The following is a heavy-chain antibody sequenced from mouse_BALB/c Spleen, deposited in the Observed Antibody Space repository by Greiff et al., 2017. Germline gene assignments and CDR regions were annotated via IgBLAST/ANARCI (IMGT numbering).Heavy chain of an antibody. CDR3: ARKDYDYDVGY. CDR2: IFPGTGTT. D-gene: IGHD2-4*01. CDR1: GYTFTSYW. V-gene: IGHV1S132*01. Sequence: QVQLQQSGAELARPGASVKLSCKTSGYTFTSYWIQWVKQRPGQGLGWIGEIFPGTGTTYYNEKFKGKATLTIDTSSSTAYMQLSSLTSEDSAVYFCARKDYDYDVGYWGQGTTLTVSS. J-gene: IGHJ2*01.